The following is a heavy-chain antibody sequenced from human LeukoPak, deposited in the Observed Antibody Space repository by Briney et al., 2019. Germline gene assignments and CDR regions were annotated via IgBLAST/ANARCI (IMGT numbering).Heavy chain of an antibody. CDR2: IYYSGST. J-gene: IGHJ3*02. V-gene: IGHV4-59*01. Sequence: EPSETLSLTCTVSGGSIRNYYWSWIRQPPGKGLEWIGYIYYSGSTNYNPSLKSRVTISVDTSKNQFSLKLSSVTAADTAVYYCARDKGSRNDAFDIWGQGTMVTVSS. CDR1: GGSIRNYY. D-gene: IGHD3-10*01. CDR3: ARDKGSRNDAFDI.